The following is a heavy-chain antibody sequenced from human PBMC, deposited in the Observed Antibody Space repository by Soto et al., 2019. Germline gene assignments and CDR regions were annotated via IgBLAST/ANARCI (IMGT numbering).Heavy chain of an antibody. J-gene: IGHJ4*02. Sequence: SETLSLTCTVSGVSISSGDYYWSWIRQPPGEGLEWMAYIYHSGSTYYNPSLKSRLTISIDTSKNQFSLNLNSVTAADTAVYYCARASFGDSRIFDYWGQGTLVTSPQ. CDR2: IYHSGST. CDR3: ARASFGDSRIFDY. V-gene: IGHV4-30-4*01. D-gene: IGHD4-17*01. CDR1: GVSISSGDYY.